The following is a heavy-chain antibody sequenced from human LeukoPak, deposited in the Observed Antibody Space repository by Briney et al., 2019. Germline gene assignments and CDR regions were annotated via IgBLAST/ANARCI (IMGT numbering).Heavy chain of an antibody. CDR1: GYTFTGYY. Sequence: GASVKVSCKAYGYTFTGYYIHWVRQAPGQGLEWMGWINPNNFDTNYAQRFQGRVTMTRDTSISTAYMELSGLRSDDTAVYYCARVEHRYSGADGWLDPWGQGTLVTVSS. D-gene: IGHD5-12*01. CDR2: INPNNFDT. J-gene: IGHJ5*02. V-gene: IGHV1-2*02. CDR3: ARVEHRYSGADGWLDP.